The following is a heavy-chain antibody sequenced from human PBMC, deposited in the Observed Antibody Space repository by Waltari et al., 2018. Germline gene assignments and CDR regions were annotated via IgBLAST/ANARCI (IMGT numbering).Heavy chain of an antibody. CDR2: INQRGRP. J-gene: IGHJ6*02. Sequence: QVQLQQWGAGLLKPSETLSLTCAVYGGSFSGYYWSWIRQPPGKGPEWIGEINQRGRPKDTPSLKSGCTTSVGTSKNQLSLKQSSVTAADTAVYYCARHGGNRYNWNDKGLRRVVYYGMDVWGQGTTVTVSS. D-gene: IGHD1-1*01. CDR3: ARHGGNRYNWNDKGLRRVVYYGMDV. CDR1: GGSFSGYY. V-gene: IGHV4-34*01.